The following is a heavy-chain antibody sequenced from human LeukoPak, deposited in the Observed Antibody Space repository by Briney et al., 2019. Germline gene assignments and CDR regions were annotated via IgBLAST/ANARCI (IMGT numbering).Heavy chain of an antibody. D-gene: IGHD3-16*01. J-gene: IGHJ4*02. CDR1: SGSIRSYY. Sequence: SETLSLTCTVSSGSIRSYYWGWIRQPPGKGLEGIGDIDYSGSNNYNPSLKSRVLLSVDPSNNHFSLKLRSVTAADKAVYYCASMGGGAGDYWGQGTLVTVSS. CDR2: IDYSGSN. CDR3: ASMGGGAGDY. V-gene: IGHV4-59*01.